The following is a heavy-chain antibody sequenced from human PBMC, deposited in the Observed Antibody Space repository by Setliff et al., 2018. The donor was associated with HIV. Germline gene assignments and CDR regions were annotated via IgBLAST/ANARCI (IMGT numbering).Heavy chain of an antibody. D-gene: IGHD1-26*01. V-gene: IGHV1-18*01. CDR2: ISAYSDNT. J-gene: IGHJ3*02. CDR1: GYTFTNFA. Sequence: ASVKVSCKASGYTFTNFAISWVRQAPGQGLEWMGWISAYSDNTYYAQSLQGRVTMTTDTTSSTSYMELRSLRSDDTAMYYCARIRAGALLNSFDIWGQGTMVTVSS. CDR3: ARIRAGALLNSFDI.